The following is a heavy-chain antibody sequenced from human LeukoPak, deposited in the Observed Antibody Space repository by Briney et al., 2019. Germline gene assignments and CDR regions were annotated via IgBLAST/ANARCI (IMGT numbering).Heavy chain of an antibody. J-gene: IGHJ4*02. Sequence: GASLRLFCAASGFTFLSYAVSWVRQPPGKGLEWVSGISANGGSIYYADSVKGRFTISRDNSKNTVYLQMNSLRAEDTAVYYCAKGYNWTYVGYFDSWGQGTLLTVSS. CDR3: AKGYNWTYVGYFDS. CDR1: GFTFLSYA. CDR2: ISANGGSI. V-gene: IGHV3-23*01. D-gene: IGHD1-7*01.